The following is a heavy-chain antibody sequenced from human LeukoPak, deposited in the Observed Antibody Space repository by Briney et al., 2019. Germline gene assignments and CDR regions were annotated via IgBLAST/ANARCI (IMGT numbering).Heavy chain of an antibody. V-gene: IGHV3-23*01. CDR1: GFTFSAYA. CDR2: ISGSGGST. Sequence: GGSLRLSCRASGFTFSAYAMTWVRQAPGKGLEWVSGISGSGGSTYYSGSVKGRFTISRDNSKNTLFLQMNSLRAEDTAVYYCARDQTNYYDGRAEYFQHWGQGTLVTVSS. J-gene: IGHJ1*01. D-gene: IGHD3-22*01. CDR3: ARDQTNYYDGRAEYFQH.